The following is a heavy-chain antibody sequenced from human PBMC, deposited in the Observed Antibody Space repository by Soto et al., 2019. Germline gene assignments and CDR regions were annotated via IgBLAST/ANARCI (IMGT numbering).Heavy chain of an antibody. Sequence: EVQLVESGGGLVQHGGSLRLYCAAAGFTFSSYWMHWVRQAPGKGLVWVSRINSDGSSTSYADSVKGRLTISGDNAKNTLYMQMNSLRAEHTAVYYCAREKDSGRYYYVYYWGQGTLFTDSS. CDR3: AREKDSGRYYYVYY. V-gene: IGHV3-74*01. CDR2: INSDGSST. D-gene: IGHD1-26*01. CDR1: GFTFSSYW. J-gene: IGHJ4*02.